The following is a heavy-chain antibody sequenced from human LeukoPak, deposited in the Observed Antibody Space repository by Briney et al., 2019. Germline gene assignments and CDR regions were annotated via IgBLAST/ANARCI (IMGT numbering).Heavy chain of an antibody. Sequence: SETLSLTCTVSGGSISSSSYYWGWIRQPPGKGLEWIGSIYYSGSTYYNPSLKSRFTISLDTSNNQFSLRLSSVIAADTAVYYCARVLPYFDYWGQGALVTVSS. J-gene: IGHJ4*02. CDR1: GGSISSSSYY. CDR2: IYYSGST. V-gene: IGHV4-39*07. CDR3: ARVLPYFDY.